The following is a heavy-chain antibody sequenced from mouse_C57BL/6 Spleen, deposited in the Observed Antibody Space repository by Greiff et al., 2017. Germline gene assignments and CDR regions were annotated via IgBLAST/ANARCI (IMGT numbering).Heavy chain of an antibody. V-gene: IGHV1-20*01. CDR1: GYSFTGYF. CDR3: ARTAQATFWFAY. J-gene: IGHJ3*01. Sequence: VQLQQSGPELVKPGDSVKISCKASGYSFTGYFMNWVMQSHGKSLEWIGRINPYNGETFYNQKFKGKATLTVDKSSSTAHMELRSLTSEDSAVYYCARTAQATFWFAYWGQGTLVTVSA. CDR2: INPYNGET. D-gene: IGHD3-2*02.